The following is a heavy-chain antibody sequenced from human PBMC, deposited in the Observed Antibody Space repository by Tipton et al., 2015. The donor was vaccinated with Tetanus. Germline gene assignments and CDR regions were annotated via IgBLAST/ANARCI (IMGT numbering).Heavy chain of an antibody. CDR3: AREDPIAVAGKTYYYMAV. J-gene: IGHJ6*03. CDR1: GFTFSSYW. Sequence: SLRLSCAASGFTFSSYWMSWVRQAPGKGLEWVANIKQDGSEKYYVDSVKGRFTISRDNAKNSLYLQMNSLRAEDTAVYYCAREDPIAVAGKTYYYMAVWGKGTTVTVSS. V-gene: IGHV3-7*01. D-gene: IGHD6-19*01. CDR2: IKQDGSEK.